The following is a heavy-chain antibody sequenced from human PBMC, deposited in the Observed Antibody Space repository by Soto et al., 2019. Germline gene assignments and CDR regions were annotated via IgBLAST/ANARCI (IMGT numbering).Heavy chain of an antibody. V-gene: IGHV3-72*01. D-gene: IGHD6-13*01. CDR1: GFTFSDHY. CDR2: TRNKANSYTT. J-gene: IGHJ4*02. Sequence: EVPLVESGGGLVQPGGSLRLSCAASGFTFSDHYMDWVRQAPGKGLEWVGRTRNKANSYTTEYAASVKGRFTISRDDSKNSVHLQMNSLKTEDTAVYYCTKTRISSSCDYWGQGTLVTVSS. CDR3: TKTRISSSCDY.